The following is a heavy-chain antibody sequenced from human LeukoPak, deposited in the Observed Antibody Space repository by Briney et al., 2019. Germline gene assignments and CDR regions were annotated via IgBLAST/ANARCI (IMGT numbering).Heavy chain of an antibody. V-gene: IGHV1-46*01. CDR1: GYIFTSQY. CDR3: ARGWNYDSSGYYYLAY. CDR2: INPSGGST. J-gene: IGHJ4*02. Sequence: ASVKVSCKASGYIFTSQYMHWVRQAPGQGFEWMGIINPSGGSTSYAEKFQGRVTMTKDTSTSTFYMELSSLRSEDSAVYYCARGWNYDSSGYYYLAYWGQGTLVIVSS. D-gene: IGHD3-22*01.